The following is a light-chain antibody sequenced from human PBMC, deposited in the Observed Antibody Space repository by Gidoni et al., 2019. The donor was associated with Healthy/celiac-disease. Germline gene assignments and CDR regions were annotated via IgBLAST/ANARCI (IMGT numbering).Light chain of an antibody. CDR3: QQRRNWPPLT. V-gene: IGKV3-11*01. J-gene: IGKJ4*01. Sequence: EIGLTQSPATLSLSPGERATLSCRASQSVISYLAWYQQKPGQAPRLLIYDASNRATGIPARFSGSGSGTDFTLTISSLEPEDFAVYYCQQRRNWPPLTFGGGTKVEIK. CDR1: QSVISY. CDR2: DAS.